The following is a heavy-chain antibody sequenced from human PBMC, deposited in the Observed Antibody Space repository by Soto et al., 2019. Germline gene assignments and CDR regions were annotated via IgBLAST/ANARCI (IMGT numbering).Heavy chain of an antibody. Sequence: QVQLVESGGGVVQPGRSLRLSCAASGFTFSSYGMHWVRQAPGKGLEWVAAIWYDGSNKYYTDSVKGRFTISRDNSKNTLYLQMNSLRAEDTAVYYCARDPPYCDADCYSFDYWGQGTLVTVSS. D-gene: IGHD2-21*02. V-gene: IGHV3-33*01. CDR1: GFTFSSYG. CDR3: ARDPPYCDADCYSFDY. CDR2: IWYDGSNK. J-gene: IGHJ4*02.